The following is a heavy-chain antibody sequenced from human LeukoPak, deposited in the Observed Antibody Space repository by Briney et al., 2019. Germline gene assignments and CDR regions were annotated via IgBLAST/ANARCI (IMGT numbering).Heavy chain of an antibody. J-gene: IGHJ4*02. V-gene: IGHV4-39*01. CDR1: GGSISSSSYY. Sequence: SETLSLTCTVSGGSISSSSYYWGWIRQPPGKGLKWIGSIYYSGSTYYNPSLKNRVTISVDTPKNQFSLKLSSVTAADTAVYYCARQTGSGLFILPGGQGTLVTVSS. CDR3: ARQTGSGLFILP. D-gene: IGHD3/OR15-3a*01. CDR2: IYYSGST.